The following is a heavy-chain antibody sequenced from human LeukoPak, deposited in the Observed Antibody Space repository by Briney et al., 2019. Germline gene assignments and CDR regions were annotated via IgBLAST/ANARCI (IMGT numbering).Heavy chain of an antibody. CDR1: GFTFSASG. CDR3: ARRAGAYSHPYDY. D-gene: IGHD4/OR15-4a*01. Sequence: GGSLRLSCAASGFTFSASGMNWVRQAPGKGLEWVSTISNSGETTFYADSVKGRFIISRDNSKNTLYLQMNSLRAEDTALYYCARRAGAYSHPYDYWGQGTLVTVSS. CDR2: ISNSGETT. J-gene: IGHJ4*02. V-gene: IGHV3-23*01.